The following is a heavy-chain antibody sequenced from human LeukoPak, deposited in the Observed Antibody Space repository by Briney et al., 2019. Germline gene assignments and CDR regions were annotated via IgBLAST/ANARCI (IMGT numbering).Heavy chain of an antibody. V-gene: IGHV1-8*01. CDR2: MNPNSGNT. CDR3: ARGPRAVAGNNWFDP. CDR1: GYTFTSYD. D-gene: IGHD6-19*01. Sequence: ASVKLSCKASGYTFTSYDINWVRQATGQGLEWLGWMNPNSGNTGYAQRFQSRVTMTMNTSISTAYMELSSLRSEDTAVYYCARGPRAVAGNNWFDPWGQGTLVTVSS. J-gene: IGHJ5*02.